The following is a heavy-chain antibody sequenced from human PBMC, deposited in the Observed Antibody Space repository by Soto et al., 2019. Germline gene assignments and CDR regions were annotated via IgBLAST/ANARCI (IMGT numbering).Heavy chain of an antibody. CDR3: AKGTTVTTGRWFDP. CDR2: ISYDGSNK. D-gene: IGHD4-17*01. Sequence: QVQLVESGGGVVQPGRSLRLSCAASGFTFSSYGMHWVRQAPGKGLEWVAVISYDGSNKYYADSVKGRFTISRDNSKNTLYMQMNSLRAEDTAVYYCAKGTTVTTGRWFDPWGQGTLVTVSS. J-gene: IGHJ5*02. CDR1: GFTFSSYG. V-gene: IGHV3-30*18.